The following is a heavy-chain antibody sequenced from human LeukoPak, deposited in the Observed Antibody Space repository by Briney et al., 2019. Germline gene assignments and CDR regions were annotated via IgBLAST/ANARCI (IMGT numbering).Heavy chain of an antibody. D-gene: IGHD6-13*01. V-gene: IGHV1-8*01. CDR1: GYTFTSYD. J-gene: IGHJ6*02. Sequence: ASVKLSCKASGYTFTSYDINWVRQATGQGLEWMGWMNPNNGNTGYAQKFQGRVPITRTTSISTAYMELSSLRYEDTAVHYCARLASSSWPLYCYDGMDVWGQGTTVTVSS. CDR3: ARLASSSWPLYCYDGMDV. CDR2: MNPNNGNT.